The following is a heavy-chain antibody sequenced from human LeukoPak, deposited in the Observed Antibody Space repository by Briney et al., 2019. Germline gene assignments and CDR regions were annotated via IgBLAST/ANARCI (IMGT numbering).Heavy chain of an antibody. Sequence: GGSLRLSCAASGFPFSSYVMRWVRQGPGKGLQWVSAISGSGDSTDYADSVKGRFTISRDNSKNILFLQMSSLRADDTAIYYCARQVGFCSDSTCYFDYWGQGTLVTVSS. D-gene: IGHD3-22*01. CDR2: ISGSGDST. CDR3: ARQVGFCSDSTCYFDY. J-gene: IGHJ4*02. CDR1: GFPFSSYV. V-gene: IGHV3-23*01.